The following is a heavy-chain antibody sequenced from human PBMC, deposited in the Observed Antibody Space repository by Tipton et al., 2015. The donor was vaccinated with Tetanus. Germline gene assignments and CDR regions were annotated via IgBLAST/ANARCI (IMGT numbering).Heavy chain of an antibody. CDR2: INPSGGST. J-gene: IGHJ5*02. CDR1: GYTFTSYY. CDR3: ARVFIAVAGHNWFDP. Sequence: QSGPEVKKPGASAKVSCKASGYTFTSYYMHWVRQAPGQGLEWMGIINPSGGSTSYAQKFQGRVTMTRDTSTSTVYMELSSLGSEDTAVYYCARVFIAVAGHNWFDPWGQGTLVTVSS. V-gene: IGHV1-46*01. D-gene: IGHD6-19*01.